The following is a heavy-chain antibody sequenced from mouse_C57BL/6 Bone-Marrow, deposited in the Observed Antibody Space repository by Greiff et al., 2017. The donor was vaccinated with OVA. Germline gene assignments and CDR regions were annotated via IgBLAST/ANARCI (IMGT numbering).Heavy chain of an antibody. Sequence: QVHVKQSGAELARPGASVKLSCKASGYTFTSYGISWVKQRNGQGLEWIGEIYPRSGNTYYNEKFKGKATLTGDKSSSTAYMELRSLTSEDSAVYFCYHYNAMDYWGQGTSVTVSS. CDR3: YHYNAMDY. D-gene: IGHD2-12*01. V-gene: IGHV1-81*01. CDR1: GYTFTSYG. CDR2: IYPRSGNT. J-gene: IGHJ4*01.